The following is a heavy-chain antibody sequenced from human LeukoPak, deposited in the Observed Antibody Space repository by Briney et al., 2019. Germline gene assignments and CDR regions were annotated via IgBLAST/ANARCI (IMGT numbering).Heavy chain of an antibody. Sequence: PSETLSLTCTVSGGSISSSSCYWGWIRQPPGKGLEWIGSIYYSGSTHYNPSLKSRVIISVDTSKNQFALKLRSVTAADTAVYYCARGQYYYGSGYNTFDYWGQGTLVTVSS. CDR3: ARGQYYYGSGYNTFDY. CDR2: IYYSGST. V-gene: IGHV4-39*01. CDR1: GGSISSSSCY. J-gene: IGHJ4*02. D-gene: IGHD3-10*01.